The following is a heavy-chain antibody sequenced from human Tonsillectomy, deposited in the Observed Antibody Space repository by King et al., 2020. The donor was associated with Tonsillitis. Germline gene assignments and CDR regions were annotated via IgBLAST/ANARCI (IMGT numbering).Heavy chain of an antibody. D-gene: IGHD3-10*01. J-gene: IGHJ4*02. V-gene: IGHV3-21*01. Sequence: VQLVESGGGLVKPGGSLRLSCAASGFTFSSYSMNWVRQAPGKGLEWVSSISSSSSYIYYADSVKGRFTISRDNAKNSLYLQMNSLRAEDTAVYYCARDQSYYYGPGSSGRSDYGGRGTRVTVPS. CDR3: ARDQSYYYGPGSSGRSDY. CDR1: GFTFSSYS. CDR2: ISSSSSYI.